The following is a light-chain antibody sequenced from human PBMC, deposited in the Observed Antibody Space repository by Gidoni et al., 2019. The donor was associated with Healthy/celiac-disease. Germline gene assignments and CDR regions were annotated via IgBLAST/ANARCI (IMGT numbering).Light chain of an antibody. J-gene: IGKJ1*01. V-gene: IGKV1-5*01. CDR3: QQYKSYQWT. Sequence: DIQMTQSPSTLSASVGDRVTITCRASQSISSWLAWYQQKPGKAPKLLIYDASSLESGVPSRFSGSGSGTEFTLTISSLQPDDFATYYCQQYKSYQWTFGQGTKVEIK. CDR2: DAS. CDR1: QSISSW.